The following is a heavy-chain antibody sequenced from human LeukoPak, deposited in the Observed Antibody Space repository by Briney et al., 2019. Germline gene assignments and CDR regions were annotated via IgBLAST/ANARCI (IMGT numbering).Heavy chain of an antibody. CDR1: GFTFSNYA. CDR3: ARRAGAYSHPYDY. V-gene: IGHV3-30*14. Sequence: GGSLRLSCAASGFTFSNYAMHWVRQAPGKGLEWVAVISYDGSKKDYADSEKGRFTISRDNSKNTLYLQMNSLRAEDTAVYYCARRAGAYSHPYDYWGQGTLVTVSS. CDR2: ISYDGSKK. D-gene: IGHD4/OR15-4a*01. J-gene: IGHJ4*02.